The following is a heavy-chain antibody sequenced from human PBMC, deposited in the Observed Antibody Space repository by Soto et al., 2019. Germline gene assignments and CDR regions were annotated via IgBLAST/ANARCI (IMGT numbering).Heavy chain of an antibody. CDR2: IYSGGRT. V-gene: IGHV3-53*02. J-gene: IGHJ4*02. CDR3: AREAISSDYFDY. Sequence: EVQLVETGGGLIRPGGSLRLSCAASGFTVSSNYMSWVRQAPGQGLEWVSFIYSGGRTYYADSVKGRFTISRDNSKNTLYLQMNSLRAEDTAVYYCAREAISSDYFDYWGQGTLVIVSS. CDR1: GFTVSSNY. D-gene: IGHD3-22*01.